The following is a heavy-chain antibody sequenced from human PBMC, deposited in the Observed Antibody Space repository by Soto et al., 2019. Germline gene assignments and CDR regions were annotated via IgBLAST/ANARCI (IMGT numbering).Heavy chain of an antibody. D-gene: IGHD2-2*01. Sequence: GAPVKVSCKASGYTITGYDINWVRQSTGQGLEWMGWMNPNSGNTGYAQKFQGRVTMTRNTSISTAYMELSSVRSEDTAVYYCATFPPNQLQGFYYYYMDVWGKGTTVTLYS. J-gene: IGHJ6*03. CDR2: MNPNSGNT. CDR3: ATFPPNQLQGFYYYYMDV. V-gene: IGHV1-8*01. CDR1: GYTITGYD.